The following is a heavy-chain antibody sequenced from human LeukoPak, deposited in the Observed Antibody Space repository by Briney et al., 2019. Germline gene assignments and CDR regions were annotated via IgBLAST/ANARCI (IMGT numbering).Heavy chain of an antibody. CDR3: AKMEGQRLYDYCMDV. D-gene: IGHD3-3*01. CDR2: MSGSGYYT. J-gene: IGHJ6*03. Sequence: GGSLRLSCAASGFAFSNFAMSWVRQAPGKGLEGVSAMSGSGYYTYYVESVKGRFTISRDNSKNTLYLHMNSLRADDTAVYYCAKMEGQRLYDYCMDVWGRGTTVTVSS. V-gene: IGHV3-23*01. CDR1: GFAFSNFA.